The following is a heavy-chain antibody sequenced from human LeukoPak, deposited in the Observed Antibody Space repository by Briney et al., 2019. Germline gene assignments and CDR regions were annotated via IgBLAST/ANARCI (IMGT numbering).Heavy chain of an antibody. V-gene: IGHV3-7*01. CDR2: IKQHGSEK. Sequence: GGSLRLSCAASGFTFSSFWMSWVRQAPGKGLEWVANIKQHGSEKYYVDSVKGRFTISRDNAKNSLYLQMNSLRAEDTAVYYCARSYDFWSATGGCWGQGTLVTVSS. CDR1: GFTFSSFW. J-gene: IGHJ4*02. CDR3: ARSYDFWSATGGC. D-gene: IGHD3-3*01.